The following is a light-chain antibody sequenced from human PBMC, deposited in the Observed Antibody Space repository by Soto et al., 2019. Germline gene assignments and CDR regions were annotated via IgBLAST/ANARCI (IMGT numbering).Light chain of an antibody. CDR1: NIGSKS. CDR3: QVWDSTSDHYV. J-gene: IGLJ1*01. V-gene: IGLV3-21*02. Sequence: SYDLTRRPSVSVAPGQTARIPCGGDNIGSKSVYWYQQKPGQAPVVVVYDGSDRPSGIPERFSGSNSGTTATLTISRVEAGDEADYFCQVWDSTSDHYVFGAGTKVTVL. CDR2: DGS.